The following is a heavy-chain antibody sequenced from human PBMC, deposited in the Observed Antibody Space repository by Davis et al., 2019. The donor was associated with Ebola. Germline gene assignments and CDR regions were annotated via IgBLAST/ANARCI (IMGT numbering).Heavy chain of an antibody. CDR1: GFTLTGRW. D-gene: IGHD1-1*01. J-gene: IGHJ4*02. CDR2: LNGDGNQI. CDR3: VREGYWNLDY. V-gene: IGHV3-74*01. Sequence: PGGSLRLSCVGSGFTLTGRWMYWVRQAPGKGLVWVSRLNGDGNQIHYADSVKGRFTISRDNAKDTVYLQMNGLRADDTAVYFCVREGYWNLDYWGQGTLVTVSS.